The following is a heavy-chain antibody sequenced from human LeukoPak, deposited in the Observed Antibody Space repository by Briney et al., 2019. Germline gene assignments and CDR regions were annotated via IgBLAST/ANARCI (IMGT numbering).Heavy chain of an antibody. CDR1: GGSFSGYY. J-gene: IGHJ6*02. D-gene: IGHD3-10*01. Sequence: SETLSLTCAVYGGSFSGYYWSWIRQPPGKGLEWIGEINHSGSTNYNPSLKSRVTISVDTSKNQFSLKLSSVTAADTAVYYCASRKAYGSGSYLLYYYCYGMDVWGQGTTVTVSS. CDR3: ASRKAYGSGSYLLYYYCYGMDV. CDR2: INHSGST. V-gene: IGHV4-34*01.